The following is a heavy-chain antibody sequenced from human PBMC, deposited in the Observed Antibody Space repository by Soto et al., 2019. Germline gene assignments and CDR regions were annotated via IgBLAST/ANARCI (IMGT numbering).Heavy chain of an antibody. J-gene: IGHJ4*02. CDR2: IGTAGDT. CDR3: ARGFGGGRISQLWGRIAAAGPFDY. CDR1: GFTFSSYD. V-gene: IGHV3-13*01. D-gene: IGHD6-13*01. Sequence: GGSLRLSCAASGFTFSSYDMHWVRQATGKGLEWVSAIGTAGDTYYPGSVKGRFTISRENAKNSLYLQMNSLRAGDTAVYYCARGFGGGRISQLWGRIAAAGPFDYWGQGTLVTVSS.